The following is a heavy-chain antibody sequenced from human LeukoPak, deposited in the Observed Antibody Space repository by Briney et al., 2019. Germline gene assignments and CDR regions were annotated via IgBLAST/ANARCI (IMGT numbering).Heavy chain of an antibody. J-gene: IGHJ4*02. CDR1: GFTFSSYW. CDR3: ARFSSNWHAVDY. V-gene: IGHV3-74*01. Sequence: GGSLRLSCAASGFTFSSYWMHWVRQAPGKGLVWVSHISGDGISTSYADSVKGRLTISRDNAKNTLYLQMSSLRVEDTAVYFCARFSSNWHAVDYWGQGTLVTVSS. CDR2: ISGDGIST. D-gene: IGHD6-13*01.